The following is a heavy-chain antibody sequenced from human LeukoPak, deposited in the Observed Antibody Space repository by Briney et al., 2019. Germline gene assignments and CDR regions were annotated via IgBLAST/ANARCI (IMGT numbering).Heavy chain of an antibody. Sequence: PSETLSLTCTVSGGSISSSSYYWGWIRQPPGKGLEWIGSIYYSASTYYNPSLKSRVTISVDTSKNQFSLKLSSVTAADTAVYYCARVGYYASGLDYWGQGTLVTVSS. D-gene: IGHD3-10*01. CDR3: ARVGYYASGLDY. V-gene: IGHV4-39*07. J-gene: IGHJ4*02. CDR2: IYYSAST. CDR1: GGSISSSSYY.